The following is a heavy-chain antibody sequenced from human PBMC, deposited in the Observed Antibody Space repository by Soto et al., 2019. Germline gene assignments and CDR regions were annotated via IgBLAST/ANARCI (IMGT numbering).Heavy chain of an antibody. CDR1: GGSVSGHY. J-gene: IGHJ4*02. D-gene: IGHD3-9*01. Sequence: PSESLSLTCAVYGGSVSGHYWSWIRQPPGKGLEWIGEINHSGGTSYNPSLKSRVTISVDTSKSQFSLKLTSVTAADRAVYYCSYDTFGDKDFWGQGTPVTVSS. CDR3: SYDTFGDKDF. CDR2: INHSGGT. V-gene: IGHV4-34*01.